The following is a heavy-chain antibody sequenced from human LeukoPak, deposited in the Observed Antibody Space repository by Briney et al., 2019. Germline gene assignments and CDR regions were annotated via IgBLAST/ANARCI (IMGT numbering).Heavy chain of an antibody. V-gene: IGHV4-59*01. D-gene: IGHD6-19*01. CDR1: GGSNSSYY. CDR2: ISYSGST. Sequence: SETLYLTRTETGGSNSSYYWSWIRQPPGKGLEWIGYISYSGSTNYNPSLKSRVTISVDTSKNQFSLKLSSVTAADTAVYYCARGLVGWHPFDYWGQGTLVTVSS. J-gene: IGHJ4*02. CDR3: ARGLVGWHPFDY.